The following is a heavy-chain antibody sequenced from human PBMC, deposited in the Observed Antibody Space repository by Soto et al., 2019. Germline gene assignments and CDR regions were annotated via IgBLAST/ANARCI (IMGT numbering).Heavy chain of an antibody. J-gene: IGHJ5*02. V-gene: IGHV3-23*01. CDR3: AKMANGGCCSAFGP. D-gene: IGHD2-21*02. CDR1: GITFSNHA. Sequence: GASLRLSWAASGITFSNHAVSCVRQDPVKGLEWVSAISDTGGSTSYADSVKGRFTISRDNSKNTLYLQMISLRAEDTAVYYSAKMANGGCCSAFGPWGQGTLVTVSS. CDR2: ISDTGGST.